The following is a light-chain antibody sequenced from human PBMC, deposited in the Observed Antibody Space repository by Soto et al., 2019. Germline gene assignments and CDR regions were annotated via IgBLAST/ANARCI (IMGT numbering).Light chain of an antibody. CDR1: SSNIGKNT. J-gene: IGLJ3*02. CDR2: TNN. V-gene: IGLV1-44*01. CDR3: ATWDDRLTGWV. Sequence: QSVLTQPPSVSGTPGQRVTISCSGSSSNIGKNTVNWYQQLPGTAPKLLIYTNNQRPSGVPDRFFGSKSGTSASLAISGLQSEDEADYCCATWDDRLTGWVFGGGTKVTVL.